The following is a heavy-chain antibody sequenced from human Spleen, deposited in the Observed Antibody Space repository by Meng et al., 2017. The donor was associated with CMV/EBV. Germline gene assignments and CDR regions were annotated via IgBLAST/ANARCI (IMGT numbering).Heavy chain of an antibody. V-gene: IGHV1-18*04. Sequence: GESLKISCEGSGYTFGNYWIDWVRQMPGKGLEWLGWIRVYNGDTKYSQKFQDRVTLTTDTSTSTAYMELRSLRSDDTAVYYCSRRGPSYCGVDCLAWFDPWGQGTLVTVSS. CDR3: SRRGPSYCGVDCLAWFDP. J-gene: IGHJ5*02. CDR2: IRVYNGDT. CDR1: GYTFGNYW. D-gene: IGHD2-21*01.